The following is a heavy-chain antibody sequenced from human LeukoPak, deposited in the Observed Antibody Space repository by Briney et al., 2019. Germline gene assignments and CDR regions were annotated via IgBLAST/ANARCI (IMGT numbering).Heavy chain of an antibody. CDR1: GDSISNYF. CDR2: IYYSGST. J-gene: IGHJ3*02. Sequence: SETLSLTCSVSGDSISNYFWSWIRQPPGKELEWIGFIYYSGSTNYSPSLKSRVTISVDTSKNQFSLKLSSVTAADTAVYYCARGESGNHAGFFDIWGQGTMVTVSS. V-gene: IGHV4-59*01. CDR3: ARGESGNHAGFFDI. D-gene: IGHD1-14*01.